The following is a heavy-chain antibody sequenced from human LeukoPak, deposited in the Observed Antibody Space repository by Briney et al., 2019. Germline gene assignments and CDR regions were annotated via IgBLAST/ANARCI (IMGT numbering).Heavy chain of an antibody. CDR1: GAFIRSGDYY. D-gene: IGHD2-15*01. V-gene: IGHV4-30-4*01. CDR3: ARDCSGGSCYGAFDS. J-gene: IGHJ3*02. CDR2: IYDSGST. Sequence: PSQTLSLTCAVSGAFIRSGDYYWSWIRQPPGKGLEWFGYIYDSGSTYYNPYLKSRITISVDTSENRVSLKLSSVTATDTAVYYCARDCSGGSCYGAFDSWGQGTMVTVSS.